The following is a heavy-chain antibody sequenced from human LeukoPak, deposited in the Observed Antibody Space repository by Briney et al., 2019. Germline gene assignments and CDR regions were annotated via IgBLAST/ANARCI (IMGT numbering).Heavy chain of an antibody. J-gene: IGHJ4*02. Sequence: GSLRLSCSSFGFTFSDYDLNWIRQAPGKGLEWISAISGRSSHTYYGDSVKGRFSISRDNAKNLLYLQMNGLGAEDTAVYYCGRAFPPLRTSSAGDLWGQGTLVTVSS. CDR1: GFTFSDYD. CDR3: GRAFPPLRTSSAGDL. V-gene: IGHV3-21*06. D-gene: IGHD3-16*01. CDR2: ISGRSSHT.